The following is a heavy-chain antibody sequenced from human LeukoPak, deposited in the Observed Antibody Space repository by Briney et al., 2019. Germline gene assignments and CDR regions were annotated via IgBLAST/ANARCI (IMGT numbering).Heavy chain of an antibody. Sequence: PGGSLRLSCAASGFTFSSYWLTWVRQAPGKGLEWVANIKEDGSEKYYMDSVKGRFTISRDNAKNSLYLRINSLRVDDTAVYYCARESYYFDYWGQGTLVTVSS. D-gene: IGHD3-16*02. CDR2: IKEDGSEK. J-gene: IGHJ4*02. V-gene: IGHV3-7*03. CDR1: GFTFSSYW. CDR3: ARESYYFDY.